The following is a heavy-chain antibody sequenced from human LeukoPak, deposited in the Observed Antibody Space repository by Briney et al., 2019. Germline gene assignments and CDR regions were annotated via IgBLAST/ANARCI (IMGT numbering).Heavy chain of an antibody. CDR3: ARAYHSSWYLNWFDP. Sequence: SETLSLTCAVYGGSFSGYYWSWIRQPPGKGLEWIGEINHSGSTNYNPSLKSRVTISVDTSKNQFSLKLSSVTAADTAVYYCARAYHSSWYLNWFDPWGQGTLVTVSS. V-gene: IGHV4-34*01. CDR1: GGSFSGYY. J-gene: IGHJ5*02. D-gene: IGHD6-13*01. CDR2: INHSGST.